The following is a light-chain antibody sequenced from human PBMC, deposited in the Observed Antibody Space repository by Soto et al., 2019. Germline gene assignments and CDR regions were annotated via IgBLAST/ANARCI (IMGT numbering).Light chain of an antibody. CDR2: DNS. Sequence: QSVLTQPPSLSGAPGQRVTISCTGSRSNIGAGYDVHWYQHHPGTAPKVLIFDNSNRPSGVPDRFSGSKSGTSASLAITGLQAEDEAVYYCHSYDVSLRGPAFGGGTQLTVL. J-gene: IGLJ2*01. CDR1: RSNIGAGYD. CDR3: HSYDVSLRGPA. V-gene: IGLV1-40*01.